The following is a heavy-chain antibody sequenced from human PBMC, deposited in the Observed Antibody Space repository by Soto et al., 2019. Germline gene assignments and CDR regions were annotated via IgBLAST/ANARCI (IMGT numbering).Heavy chain of an antibody. V-gene: IGHV3-7*05. CDR1: GFTFSSYW. Sequence: EVQLVESGGGVVQPGGSLRLSCAASGFTFSSYWMSWVRQAPGKGLEWVANIKQDGSEKYYVDSVKGRFTISRDNAKNSLYLQMNSLRAEDTAVYYCASRDITMVRGVYYYYGMDVWGQGTTVTVSS. J-gene: IGHJ6*02. CDR2: IKQDGSEK. D-gene: IGHD3-10*01. CDR3: ASRDITMVRGVYYYYGMDV.